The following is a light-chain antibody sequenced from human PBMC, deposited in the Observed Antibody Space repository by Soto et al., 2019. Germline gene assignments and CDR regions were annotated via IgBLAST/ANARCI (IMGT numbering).Light chain of an antibody. CDR1: QSVSGW. J-gene: IGKJ1*01. Sequence: DIQLTQSPSTLSASVGDTVTVTCRASQSVSGWLDWYQQKPGEAPNLLTYDASALPRGVPSRFSGSGSGKKVTLTIASLQPDDFPTYYCQQYETLSGTFGPGTKV. CDR3: QQYETLSGT. V-gene: IGKV1-5*01. CDR2: DAS.